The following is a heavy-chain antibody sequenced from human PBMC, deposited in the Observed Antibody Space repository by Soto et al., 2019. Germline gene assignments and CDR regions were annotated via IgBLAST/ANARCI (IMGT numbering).Heavy chain of an antibody. D-gene: IGHD2-15*01. V-gene: IGHV1-2*04. J-gene: IGHJ6*03. CDR2: INPNSGGT. CDR3: ARGGEVGYCGGGSCYSRRYYYYYMDV. CDR1: GYTFTGYY. Sequence: ASVKVSCKASGYTFTGYYMHWVRQAPGQGLEWMGWINPNSGGTNYAQKFQGWVTMTRDTSISTAYMELSRLRSDDTAVYYCARGGEVGYCGGGSCYSRRYYYYYMDVWG.